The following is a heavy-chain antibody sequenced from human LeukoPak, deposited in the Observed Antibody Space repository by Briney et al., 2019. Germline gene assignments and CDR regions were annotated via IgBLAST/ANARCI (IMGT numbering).Heavy chain of an antibody. J-gene: IGHJ6*03. D-gene: IGHD3-22*01. CDR2: ISSSSSYI. CDR3: ARVGPIDYYDCSGSYYMDV. CDR1: GFTFSSYS. Sequence: PGGSLRLSCAASGFTFSSYSMNWVRQAPGKGLEWVSSISSSSSYIYYADSVKGRFTISRDNAKNSLYLQMNSLRAEDTAVYYCARVGPIDYYDCSGSYYMDVWGKGTTVTISS. V-gene: IGHV3-21*01.